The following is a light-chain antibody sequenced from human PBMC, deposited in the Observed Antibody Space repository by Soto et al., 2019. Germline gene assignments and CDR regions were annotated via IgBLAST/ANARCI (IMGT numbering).Light chain of an antibody. Sequence: DIQMTQSPSTLSASVGDRVTITCRASQSISSWLAWYQQKPGKAPKLLIYDASSLESGVPSRFSGSGSGTEVTLTISSRQPDDLATYYCQQYNSYAKTFGQGTKVEIK. CDR1: QSISSW. CDR2: DAS. J-gene: IGKJ1*01. V-gene: IGKV1-5*01. CDR3: QQYNSYAKT.